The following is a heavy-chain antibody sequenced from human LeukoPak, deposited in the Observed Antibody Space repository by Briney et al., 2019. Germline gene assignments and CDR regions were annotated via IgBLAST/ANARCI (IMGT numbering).Heavy chain of an antibody. CDR1: GGSFSGYY. D-gene: IGHD3-3*01. J-gene: IGHJ4*02. Sequence: SETLSLTCAVYGGSFSGYYWSWIRQPPGKGLEWIGEINHSGSINYNPSLKRRVTISVDTSKNQFSLKLSSVTAADTAVYYCARSYDFWSGYYHAYWGQGTLVTVSS. CDR3: ARSYDFWSGYYHAY. V-gene: IGHV4-34*01. CDR2: INHSGSI.